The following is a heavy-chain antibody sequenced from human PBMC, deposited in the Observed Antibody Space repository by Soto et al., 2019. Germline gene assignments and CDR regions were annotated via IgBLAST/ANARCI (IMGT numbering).Heavy chain of an antibody. Sequence: QITLKESGPTLVKPTQTLTLTCTFSGFSLSTSGVGVGWIRQPPGKDLELLALIYWDDDKPYSPSLKSRLTITKDTSKNQVVLTMTSMDPVDTATYYCARSFDGADRLVVVAATYCDYSVQGTLVTVFS. CDR2: IYWDDDK. D-gene: IGHD2-15*01. V-gene: IGHV2-5*02. J-gene: IGHJ4*02. CDR1: GFSLSTSGVG. CDR3: ARSFDGADRLVVVAATYCDY.